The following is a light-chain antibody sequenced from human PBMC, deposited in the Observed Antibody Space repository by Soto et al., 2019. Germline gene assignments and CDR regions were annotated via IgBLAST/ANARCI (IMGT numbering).Light chain of an antibody. CDR3: QQYNNWPPWT. CDR2: GAS. V-gene: IGKV3-15*01. Sequence: EIVLTQSPATRSLSPGEISTLSCGASQSVSSKLAWYQQKPGQAPRLLIYGASTRATGIPARFSGSGSGTEFTLTISGLQSEDFAVYYCQQYNNWPPWTFGQGTKVDIK. CDR1: QSVSSK. J-gene: IGKJ1*01.